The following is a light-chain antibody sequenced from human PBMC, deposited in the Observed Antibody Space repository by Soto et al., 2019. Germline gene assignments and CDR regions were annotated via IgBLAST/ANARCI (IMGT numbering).Light chain of an antibody. V-gene: IGKV3-20*01. J-gene: IGKJ1*01. CDR1: QSVSSTY. CDR3: QQYGSSPRT. CDR2: DAS. Sequence: EIVLTQSPGTLSLSPGERATLSCRASQSVSSTYLVWYQQKPGQAPRLLIYDASSRATGIPDRFSGSGSGTDFTLTISRLEPEDFAVYYRQQYGSSPRTFGQGTKVDIK.